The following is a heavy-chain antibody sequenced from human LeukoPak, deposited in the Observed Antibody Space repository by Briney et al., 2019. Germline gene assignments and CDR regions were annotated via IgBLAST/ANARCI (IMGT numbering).Heavy chain of an antibody. CDR1: GFTFSSYG. D-gene: IGHD5-12*01. CDR3: AKDPGYSGYGEIDY. V-gene: IGHV3-30*18. Sequence: PGGPLRLSCAASGFTFSSYGMHWVRQAPGKGLEWVAVISYDGSNKYYADSVKGRFTISRDNSKNTLYLQMNSLRAEDTAVYYCAKDPGYSGYGEIDYWGQGTLVTVSS. J-gene: IGHJ4*02. CDR2: ISYDGSNK.